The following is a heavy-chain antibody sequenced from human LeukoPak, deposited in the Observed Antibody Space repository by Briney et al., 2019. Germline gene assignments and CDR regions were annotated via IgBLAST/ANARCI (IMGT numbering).Heavy chain of an antibody. V-gene: IGHV1-18*01. CDR2: ISAYNGNT. J-gene: IGHJ4*02. CDR1: GYTFTSYG. CDR3: ARVLLWFGGFIGPSDY. Sequence: ASVKVSCKASGYTFTSYGISWVRQAPGQGLEWMGWISAYNGNTNYAQKLQGRVTMTTDTSTSTAYMELRSLRSDDTAVYYCARVLLWFGGFIGPSDYWGQGTLVTVSS. D-gene: IGHD3-10*01.